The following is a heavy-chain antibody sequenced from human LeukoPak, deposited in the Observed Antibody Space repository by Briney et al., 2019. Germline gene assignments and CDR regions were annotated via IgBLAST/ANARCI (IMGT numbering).Heavy chain of an antibody. V-gene: IGHV4-59*08. Sequence: PSETLSLTCTVSGGSISSYYWSWIRQPPGKGLEWIGYIYYSGSTNYNPSLKSRVTISVDTSKNHFSLKLRSVSAADTAVYYCARHPRSWGQGTLVTVSS. CDR2: IYYSGST. CDR3: ARHPRS. CDR1: GGSISSYY. J-gene: IGHJ5*02.